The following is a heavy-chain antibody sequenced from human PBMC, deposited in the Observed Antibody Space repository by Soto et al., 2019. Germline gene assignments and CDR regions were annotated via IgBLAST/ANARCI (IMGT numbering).Heavy chain of an antibody. CDR2: VNPNTGVT. CDR3: TTLRLDP. V-gene: IGHV1-2*02. J-gene: IGHJ5*02. CDR1: GYTFTAFY. D-gene: IGHD3-9*01. Sequence: ASVKVSCKASGYTFTAFYMNWVRQAPGQGLEWMGWVNPNTGVTKYAQKFQGRVTMTRDTSINTAYMELSGLTSDDTAVYYCTTLRLDPWGQGTLVTVSS.